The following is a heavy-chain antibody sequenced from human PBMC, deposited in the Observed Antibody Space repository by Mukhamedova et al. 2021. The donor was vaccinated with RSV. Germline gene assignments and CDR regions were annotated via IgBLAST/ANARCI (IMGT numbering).Heavy chain of an antibody. V-gene: IGHV1-69*01. CDR3: ARSYCGGDCYSPFDY. Sequence: APGQGLEWIGGIIPIFGTPNYSQKVQGRLTITADESTSTVSMELSTLRSEDTAVYYCARSYCGGDCYSPFDYWG. J-gene: IGHJ4*01. D-gene: IGHD2-21*01. CDR2: IIPIFGTP.